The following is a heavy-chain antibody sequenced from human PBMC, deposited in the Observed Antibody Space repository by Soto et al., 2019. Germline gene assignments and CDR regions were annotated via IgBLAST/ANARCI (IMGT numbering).Heavy chain of an antibody. D-gene: IGHD6-6*01. V-gene: IGHV1-18*01. CDR2: ISAYNGNT. CDR1: GYTFTSYG. CDR3: ARQYSSSSDYYYYYYMDV. Sequence: ASVTVSCKASGYTFTSYGIIWVRQAPGQGLEWMGWISAYNGNTNYAQKLQGRVTMTTDTSTSTAYMELRSLRSDDTAVYYCARQYSSSSDYYYYYYMDVWGKGTTVTVSS. J-gene: IGHJ6*03.